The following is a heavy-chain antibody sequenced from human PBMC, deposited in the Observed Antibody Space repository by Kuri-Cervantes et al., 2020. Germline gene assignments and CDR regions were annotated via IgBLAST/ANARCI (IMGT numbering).Heavy chain of an antibody. CDR1: GGSISSYY. D-gene: IGHD6-6*01. J-gene: IGHJ4*02. Sequence: GSLRLSCTVSGGSISSYYWSWIRQPPGKGLEWIGYIYYSGSTYYNPSLKSRVTISVDTSKNQFSLKLSSVTAADTAVYYCASLPSDSSSHPYFDYWGQGTLVTVSS. V-gene: IGHV4-59*08. CDR2: IYYSGST. CDR3: ASLPSDSSSHPYFDY.